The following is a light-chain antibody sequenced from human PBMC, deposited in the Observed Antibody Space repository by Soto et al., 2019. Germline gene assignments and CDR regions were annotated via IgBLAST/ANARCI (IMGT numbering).Light chain of an antibody. J-gene: IGKJ1*01. V-gene: IGKV3-20*01. CDR1: QSVSSNY. CDR3: QQYGSSPWT. CDR2: GAS. Sequence: EIVLRQSPGTLSLSPGERATLSCRASQSVSSNYLAWYQQKPGQAPRPLIYGASSRATGIPDRFSGSGAGTDFTLTISRLESEDIAVYYCQQYGSSPWTFGQGAKV.